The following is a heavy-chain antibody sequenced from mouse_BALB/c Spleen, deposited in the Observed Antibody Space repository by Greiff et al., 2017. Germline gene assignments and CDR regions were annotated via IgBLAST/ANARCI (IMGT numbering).Heavy chain of an antibody. J-gene: IGHJ4*01. CDR1: GFNIKDTY. V-gene: IGHV14-3*02. Sequence: VQLKQSGAELVKPGASVKLSCTASGFNIKDTYMHWVKQRPEQGLEWIGRIDPANGNTKYDPKFQGKATITADTSSNTAYLQLSSLTSEDTAVYYCASSFYGRRAMDYWGQGTSVTVSS. CDR2: IDPANGNT. CDR3: ASSFYGRRAMDY. D-gene: IGHD1-1*01.